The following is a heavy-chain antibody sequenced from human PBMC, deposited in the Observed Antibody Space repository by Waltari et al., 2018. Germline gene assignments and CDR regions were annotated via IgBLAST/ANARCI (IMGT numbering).Heavy chain of an antibody. CDR2: ISRSSSYL. J-gene: IGHJ4*02. CDR3: ARDPDCTGGVCFFDY. Sequence: VQLVESGGGVVQPGGSLRLSCAASGFTFSSYSMNWVRQAPGKGLEDVYSISRSSSYLYYADSVKCRLTISRNNAKSSLYLQMNSLRAEDTAVYYCARDPDCTGGVCFFDYWGQGTLVTVSS. CDR1: GFTFSSYS. D-gene: IGHD2-8*02. V-gene: IGHV3-21*01.